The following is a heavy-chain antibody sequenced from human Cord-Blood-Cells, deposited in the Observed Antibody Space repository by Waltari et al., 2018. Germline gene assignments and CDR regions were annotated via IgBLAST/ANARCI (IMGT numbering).Heavy chain of an antibody. CDR2: ISYDGSNK. Sequence: QVQLVESGGGVVQPGRSLRLSCAASGFPFSSYGMHWVRQAPGQGLEWVAVISYDGSNKYYADSVKGRFTISRDNSKNTLYLQMNSLRAEDTAVYYCAKDRGIAAAGTPYYGMDVWGQGTTVTVSS. J-gene: IGHJ6*02. D-gene: IGHD6-13*01. V-gene: IGHV3-30*18. CDR1: GFPFSSYG. CDR3: AKDRGIAAAGTPYYGMDV.